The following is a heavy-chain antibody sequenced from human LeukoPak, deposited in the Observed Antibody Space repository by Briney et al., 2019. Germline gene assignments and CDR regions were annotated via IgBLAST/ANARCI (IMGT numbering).Heavy chain of an antibody. CDR1: NASISSNTYY. CDR2: INHSGST. V-gene: IGHV4-39*01. D-gene: IGHD3-10*01. CDR3: ARHSRLLWFGEPRRWFDP. Sequence: SETLSLTCTVSNASISSNTYYRAWIRQPPGKGLEWIGEINHSGSTNYNPSLKSRVTISVETSKNHFSLKLSSVTAADTAVYYCARHSRLLWFGEPRRWFDPWGQGTLVTVSS. J-gene: IGHJ5*02.